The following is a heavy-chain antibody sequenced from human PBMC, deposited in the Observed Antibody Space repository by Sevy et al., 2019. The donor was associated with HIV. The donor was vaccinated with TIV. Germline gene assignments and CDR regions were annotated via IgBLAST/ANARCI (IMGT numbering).Heavy chain of an antibody. D-gene: IGHD3-16*01. CDR2: ITPSGDTT. CDR3: TRVRSFGFEY. J-gene: IGHJ4*02. CDR1: GYNFTSYY. V-gene: IGHV1-46*01. Sequence: GPVKVSCKAAGYNFTSYYIHWVRQAPGQGLEWMGIITPSGDTTTYSQKFQGRVTMTSDTSTSTVYMELSSLRYDDTAVYYCTRVRSFGFEYWGQGTLVTVSS.